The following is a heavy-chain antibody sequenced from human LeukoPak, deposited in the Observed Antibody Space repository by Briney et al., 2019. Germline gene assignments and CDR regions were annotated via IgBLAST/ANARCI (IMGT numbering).Heavy chain of an antibody. D-gene: IGHD6-13*01. Sequence: PGGSLRLSCAASGFTFSSYEMNCVRQVPGKGPEWISYISSSGSTIYFADSVKGRFTISRDNAKNSLYLQMNSLRAEDTAVYYCARPSRPYRSSEYFQHWGQGTLVIVSS. CDR2: ISSSGSTI. CDR1: GFTFSSYE. J-gene: IGHJ1*01. CDR3: ARPSRPYRSSEYFQH. V-gene: IGHV3-48*03.